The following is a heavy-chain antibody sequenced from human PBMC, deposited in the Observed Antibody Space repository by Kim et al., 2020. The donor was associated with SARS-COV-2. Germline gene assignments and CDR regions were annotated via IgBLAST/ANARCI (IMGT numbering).Heavy chain of an antibody. CDR3: AINSVPGMVQGPLDY. V-gene: IGHV1-69*13. Sequence: SVKVSCKASGGTFSSYAISWVRQAPGQGLEWMGGIIPIFGTANYAQKFQGRVTITADESTSTAYMELSSLRSEDTAVYYCAINSVPGMVQGPLDYWGQGTLVTVSS. D-gene: IGHD3-10*01. CDR2: IIPIFGTA. J-gene: IGHJ4*02. CDR1: GGTFSSYA.